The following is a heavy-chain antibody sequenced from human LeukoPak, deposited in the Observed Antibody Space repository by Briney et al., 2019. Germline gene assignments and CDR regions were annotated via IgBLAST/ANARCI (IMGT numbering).Heavy chain of an antibody. CDR3: ARAGTADCFDY. J-gene: IGHJ4*02. CDR1: GGSIRSYY. Sequence: PSETLSLTCTVSGGSIRSYYWSWIRQPPGKGLEWIGYIYYTGSTNYNPSLKSRVTTSVDTSKNQFFLKLSSVTAADTAVYYCARAGTADCFDYWGQGTLVTVSS. D-gene: IGHD2-21*02. V-gene: IGHV4-59*01. CDR2: IYYTGST.